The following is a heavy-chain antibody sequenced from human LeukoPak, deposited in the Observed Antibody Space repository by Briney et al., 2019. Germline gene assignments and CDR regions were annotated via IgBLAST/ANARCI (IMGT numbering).Heavy chain of an antibody. D-gene: IGHD4-11*01. CDR1: GGSISNYY. J-gene: IGHJ5*02. CDR2: IYYSGST. V-gene: IGHV4-59*01. Sequence: PSETLSLTCTVSGGSISNYYWNWIRQPPGKGLERIGYIYYSGSTNYNPSPKSRVTISVDTSKNQFSLKLSSVTAADTALYYCARDMYSNYASSAFDPWGQGALVTVSS. CDR3: ARDMYSNYASSAFDP.